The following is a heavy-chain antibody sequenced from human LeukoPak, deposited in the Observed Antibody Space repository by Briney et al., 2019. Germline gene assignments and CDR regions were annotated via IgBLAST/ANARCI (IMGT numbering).Heavy chain of an antibody. D-gene: IGHD3-22*01. CDR2: IYYSGST. CDR1: GGSISSGGYY. V-gene: IGHV4-31*03. CDR3: ARSYYDSSGYPPWAEYFQH. J-gene: IGHJ1*01. Sequence: KPSETLSLTCTVSGGSISSGGYYWSWIRQHPGKGLEWIVYIYYSGSTYYNPSLKSRVTISVDTSKNQFSLKLSSVTAADTAVYYCARSYYDSSGYPPWAEYFQHWGQGTLVSVSS.